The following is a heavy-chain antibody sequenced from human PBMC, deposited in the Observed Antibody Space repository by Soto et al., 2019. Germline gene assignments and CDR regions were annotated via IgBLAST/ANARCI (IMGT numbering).Heavy chain of an antibody. V-gene: IGHV4-39*01. CDR3: ARPVNYYYYYMDV. J-gene: IGHJ6*03. CDR1: GGSISSSTSY. CDR2: INYSGST. Sequence: PSETLSLTCTVSGGSISSSTSYWGWIRQPPGKGLEWIGSINYSGSTYYSPSLKSRVTISADTSKNQFSLKLSSVTAADTAVYYCARPVNYYYYYMDVWGKGNMVTVSS.